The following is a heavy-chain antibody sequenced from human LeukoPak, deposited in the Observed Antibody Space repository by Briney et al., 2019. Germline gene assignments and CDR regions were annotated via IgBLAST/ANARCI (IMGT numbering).Heavy chain of an antibody. D-gene: IGHD3-10*01. Sequence: GASVTVSCKASGYSFTSYGITWVRQAPGQGLEWMGWISAYNVNTDYAQKVQDRVTMTTDTSTSTAYMKLRSLTSDDTAVYYCARANLWIGEHWFDPWGQGTLVTVSP. J-gene: IGHJ5*02. CDR1: GYSFTSYG. V-gene: IGHV1-18*01. CDR3: ARANLWIGEHWFDP. CDR2: ISAYNVNT.